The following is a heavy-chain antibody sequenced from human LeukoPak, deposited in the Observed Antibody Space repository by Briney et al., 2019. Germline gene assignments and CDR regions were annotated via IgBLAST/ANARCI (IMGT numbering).Heavy chain of an antibody. V-gene: IGHV4-30-2*01. J-gene: IGHJ4*02. CDR1: GGSISSGGYS. CDR3: ARLNSGSYSIDY. CDR2: IYQSGST. D-gene: IGHD3-10*01. Sequence: MASETLSLTCAVFGGSISSGGYSWTWIRQPPGKGLEWIGHIYQSGSTYYNPSLKSRVTISVDRSKNQFSLRLTSVTAADTAVYCCARLNSGSYSIDYWGQGTLVTVSS.